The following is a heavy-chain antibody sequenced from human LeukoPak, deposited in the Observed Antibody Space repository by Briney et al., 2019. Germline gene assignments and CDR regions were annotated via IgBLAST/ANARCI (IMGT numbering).Heavy chain of an antibody. V-gene: IGHV4-34*01. CDR2: INHSGST. CDR1: GGSFSGYY. CDR3: ARVDVLRYFDWLGNFDY. J-gene: IGHJ4*02. D-gene: IGHD3-9*01. Sequence: SETLSLTCAVYGGSFSGYYWSWIRQPPGKGLEWIGDINHSGSTNYNPSLKSRVTISVDTSKNQFSLKLSSVTAADTAVYYCARVDVLRYFDWLGNFDYWGQGTPVTVSS.